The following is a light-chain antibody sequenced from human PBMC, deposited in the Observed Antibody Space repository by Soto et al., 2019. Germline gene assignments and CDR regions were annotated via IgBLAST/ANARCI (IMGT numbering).Light chain of an antibody. J-gene: IGKJ5*01. CDR2: DAS. V-gene: IGKV3-11*01. CDR1: QSVSTY. Sequence: EVVLTQSPATLSLSPGERATLSCRASQSVSTYLAWYQQKPGQAPRLLIYDASNRATGIPARFSGSGSGTDFTLTISSREPEDFAIYYCQQRVIWPPITFGQGTRLEIK. CDR3: QQRVIWPPIT.